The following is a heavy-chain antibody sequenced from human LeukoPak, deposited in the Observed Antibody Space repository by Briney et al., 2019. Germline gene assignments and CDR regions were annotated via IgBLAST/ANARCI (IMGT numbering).Heavy chain of an antibody. Sequence: SETLSLTCTVSGGSISSYYWSWIRQPPGKGLEWIGYIYYSGSTNYNPSLKSRVTISVDTSKNQFSLKLSSVTAADTAVYYCARHQRYGSGSYYYYVMDVWGQGTTVTVSS. CDR3: ARHQRYGSGSYYYYVMDV. V-gene: IGHV4-59*08. CDR1: GGSISSYY. J-gene: IGHJ6*02. CDR2: IYYSGST. D-gene: IGHD3-10*01.